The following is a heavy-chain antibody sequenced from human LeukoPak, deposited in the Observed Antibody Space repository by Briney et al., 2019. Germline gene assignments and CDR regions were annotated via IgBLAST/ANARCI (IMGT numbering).Heavy chain of an antibody. Sequence: ASVKVSCKASGYTFSGHYLHWVRQAPGQGLEWMGRINPNTGVTQYTENFQGRVTMTGDTSISTAYMELNGLRSDDTAIYYCARTWIQPFPPDFDLWGQGTLVTVSS. D-gene: IGHD5-18*01. J-gene: IGHJ4*02. CDR3: ARTWIQPFPPDFDL. CDR2: INPNTGVT. V-gene: IGHV1-2*06. CDR1: GYTFSGHY.